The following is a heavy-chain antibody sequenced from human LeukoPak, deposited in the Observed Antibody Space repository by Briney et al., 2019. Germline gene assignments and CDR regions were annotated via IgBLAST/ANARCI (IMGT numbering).Heavy chain of an antibody. CDR3: ARALLGYCSGGSCYSTYYMDV. D-gene: IGHD2-15*01. Sequence: PGGSLRLSCAASGFTFSSYDMHWVRQATGKGLEWVSAIGTAGDTYYPGSVKGRFTISRENAKNSLYLQMNSLRAGDTAVYYCARALLGYCSGGSCYSTYYMDVWGKGTTVTASS. V-gene: IGHV3-13*01. CDR1: GFTFSSYD. CDR2: IGTAGDT. J-gene: IGHJ6*03.